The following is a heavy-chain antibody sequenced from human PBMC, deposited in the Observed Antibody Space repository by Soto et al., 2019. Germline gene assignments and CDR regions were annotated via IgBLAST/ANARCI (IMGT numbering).Heavy chain of an antibody. J-gene: IGHJ4*02. V-gene: IGHV3-48*02. CDR3: ARDRISYYFDF. CDR2: ISPSGSDV. D-gene: IGHD3-3*02. CDR1: GFSFSSFG. Sequence: EVDLVESGGDLVQPGGSLRLSCATSGFSFSSFGINWVRQAPGKGLEWISYISPSGSDVSYAASVQGRFTLSRDNAKSSLYLQMNSLSDEDTAVYYCARDRISYYFDFWGQGTLVTVS.